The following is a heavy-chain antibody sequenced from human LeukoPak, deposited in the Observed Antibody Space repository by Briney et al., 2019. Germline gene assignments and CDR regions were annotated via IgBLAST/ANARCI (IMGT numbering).Heavy chain of an antibody. CDR2: ISTSGTTI. J-gene: IGHJ4*02. Sequence: GGSLRLSCAASGFTFSSYEMNWVGRGPGQGLEWVSYISTSGTTIYYADSVKGRFTISRDNAKNSLYLQMNSLRAEDTAVYYCARAYTFGGVIVAFDYWREGTLVTVSS. D-gene: IGHD3-16*02. CDR3: ARAYTFGGVIVAFDY. V-gene: IGHV3-48*03. CDR1: GFTFSSYE.